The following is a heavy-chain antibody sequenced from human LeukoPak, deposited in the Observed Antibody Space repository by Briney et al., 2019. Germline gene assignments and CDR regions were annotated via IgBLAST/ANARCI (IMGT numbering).Heavy chain of an antibody. Sequence: ASVKVSCKASGYTSTDHLLHWVRQAPGQGLEWLGWINPNSGGTNYAQRFQGRVTMARDTSISTAYMDLSRLRPDDTALYYCARDWNYYYGSRLGADAFDLWGQGTMVTVSS. CDR2: INPNSGGT. J-gene: IGHJ3*01. D-gene: IGHD3-10*01. CDR3: ARDWNYYYGSRLGADAFDL. V-gene: IGHV1-2*02. CDR1: GYTSTDHL.